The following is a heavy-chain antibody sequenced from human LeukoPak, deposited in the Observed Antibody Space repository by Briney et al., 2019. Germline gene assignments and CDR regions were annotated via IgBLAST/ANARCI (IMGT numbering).Heavy chain of an antibody. CDR3: AKAGVAGTTLDAFDI. V-gene: IGHV3-23*01. J-gene: IGHJ3*02. D-gene: IGHD6-19*01. CDR1: GFTCSSSA. CDR2: ISGSGGST. Sequence: GGSLRLSCAASGFTCSSSAMTWVPQAPGIMPVRVSAISGSGGSTYYADPVKGRFTISRDDSKNTLYLQMNSLRAEDTAVYYCAKAGVAGTTLDAFDIWGQGTMVTVSS.